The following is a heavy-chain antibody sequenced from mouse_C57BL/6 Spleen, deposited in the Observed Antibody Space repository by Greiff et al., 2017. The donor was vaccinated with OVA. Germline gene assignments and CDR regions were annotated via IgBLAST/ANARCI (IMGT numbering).Heavy chain of an antibody. Sequence: QVQLQQPGAELVKPGASVKLSCKASGYTFTSYWMQWVKQRPGQGLEWIGEIDPSDSYTNYNQKFKGKATLTVDTSSSTAYMQLSSLTSEDYAVYYCARGYYGRGYFDVWGTGTTVTVSS. J-gene: IGHJ1*03. D-gene: IGHD1-1*01. CDR2: IDPSDSYT. CDR3: ARGYYGRGYFDV. CDR1: GYTFTSYW. V-gene: IGHV1-50*01.